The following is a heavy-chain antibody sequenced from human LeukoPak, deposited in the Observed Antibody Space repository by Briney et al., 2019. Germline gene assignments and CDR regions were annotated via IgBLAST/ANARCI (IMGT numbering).Heavy chain of an antibody. D-gene: IGHD2-21*01. CDR3: ARLSSSAYCASDY. CDR1: GGSISSSSYY. J-gene: IGHJ4*02. V-gene: IGHV4-39*01. CDR2: IYYSGTT. Sequence: SETLSLTCNVSGGSISSSSYYWGWVRQPPGKGLEWIGSIYYSGTTYYNPSLESRLTISVDTSNNQFSLNLKSMTATDTAVYYCARLSSSAYCASDYWGQGTLVTVSS.